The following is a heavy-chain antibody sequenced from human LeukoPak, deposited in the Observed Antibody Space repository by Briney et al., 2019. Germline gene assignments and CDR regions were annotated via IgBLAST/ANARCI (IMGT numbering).Heavy chain of an antibody. D-gene: IGHD2/OR15-2a*01. CDR3: ARAPKRLSKTPYDF. CDR1: GFTFSRYW. Sequence: GGSLRLSCAASGFTFSRYWMSWVRQAPGKGLEGVANIKQDGSEKYYVDSVKGRFTISTDNAKNSLYLQMDSLRAEDTAVYYCARAPKRLSKTPYDFWGQGPLVTVSS. J-gene: IGHJ4*02. V-gene: IGHV3-7*01. CDR2: IKQDGSEK.